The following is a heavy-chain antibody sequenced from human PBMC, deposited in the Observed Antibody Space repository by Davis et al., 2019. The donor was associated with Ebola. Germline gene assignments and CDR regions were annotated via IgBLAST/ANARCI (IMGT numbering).Heavy chain of an antibody. CDR1: GGSISSGDYY. V-gene: IGHV4-61*08. CDR3: ARDNFTMGDAFDI. Sequence: PSETLSLTCTVSGGSISSGDYYWSWIRQPPGKGLEWIGYIYYSGNTDYNPSLKSRVTISVDTSKNQFSLKLSSVTAADTAVYYCARDNFTMGDAFDIWGQGTMVTVSS. CDR2: IYYSGNT. D-gene: IGHD3-3*01. J-gene: IGHJ3*02.